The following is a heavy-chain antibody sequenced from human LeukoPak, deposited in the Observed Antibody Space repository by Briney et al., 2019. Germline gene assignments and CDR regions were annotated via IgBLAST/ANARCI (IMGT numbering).Heavy chain of an antibody. CDR2: ISDRGDKT. D-gene: IGHD1-26*01. J-gene: IGHJ4*01. CDR3: AKDWSCDY. V-gene: IGHV3-23*01. Sequence: GGSLRLSCAAPGFTFSSYAMSWVRQAPGKGLEWVSAISDRGDKTHYADSVKGRFTISRDNSKNTVYLLMSSLRAEDTAIYYCAKDWSCDYWGQGTLVTVSS. CDR1: GFTFSSYA.